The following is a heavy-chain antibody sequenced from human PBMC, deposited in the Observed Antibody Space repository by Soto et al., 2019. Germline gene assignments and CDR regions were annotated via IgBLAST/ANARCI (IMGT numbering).Heavy chain of an antibody. Sequence: GASVKVSCKASGGTFSSYTISWVRQAPGQGLEWMGRIIPILGIANYAQKFQGRVTITADKSTSTAYMELSSLRSEDTAVYYCARGPRVRGVDYWGQGTLVTVSS. J-gene: IGHJ4*02. CDR1: GGTFSSYT. V-gene: IGHV1-69*02. CDR3: ARGPRVRGVDY. CDR2: IIPILGIA. D-gene: IGHD3-10*01.